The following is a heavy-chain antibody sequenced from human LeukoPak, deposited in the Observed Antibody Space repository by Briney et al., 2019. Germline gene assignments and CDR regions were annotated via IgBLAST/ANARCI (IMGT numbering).Heavy chain of an antibody. Sequence: SETLSLTCAVYGGSFSGYYWSWIRQPPGKGLEWIGEINHSGSTNYNPSLKSRVTISLDTSRNQFSLKVTSVTAADTAVYYCVSDYGDYEGAFDIWGQGTKVTVSS. J-gene: IGHJ3*02. CDR1: GGSFSGYY. CDR2: INHSGST. V-gene: IGHV4-34*01. D-gene: IGHD4-17*01. CDR3: VSDYGDYEGAFDI.